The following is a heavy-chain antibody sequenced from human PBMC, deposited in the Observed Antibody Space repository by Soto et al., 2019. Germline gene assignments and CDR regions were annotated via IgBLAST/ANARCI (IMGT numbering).Heavy chain of an antibody. Sequence: EVQLVESGGGLVQPWGSLRLSCAASGFTVSSNYMSWVRQAPGKGLEWVSVIYSGGSTYYADSVKGRFTISRDNSKNSLYLQMNSLRAEDTAVYYCARLKRQWLVQSGYYFDYWGQGTLVTVSS. V-gene: IGHV3-66*01. J-gene: IGHJ4*02. CDR2: IYSGGST. CDR1: GFTVSSNY. CDR3: ARLKRQWLVQSGYYFDY. D-gene: IGHD6-19*01.